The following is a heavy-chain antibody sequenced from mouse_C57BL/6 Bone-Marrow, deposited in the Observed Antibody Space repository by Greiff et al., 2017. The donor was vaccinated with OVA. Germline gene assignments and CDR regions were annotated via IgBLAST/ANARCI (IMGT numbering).Heavy chain of an antibody. Sequence: VKLVESGAELARPGASVKMSCKASGYTFTSYTMHWVKQRPGQGLEWIGYINPSSGYTKYNQKFKDKATLTADKSSSTAYLQLSSLTSEDSAVYYCARSYDSSDYWGQGTTLTVSS. V-gene: IGHV1-4*01. D-gene: IGHD2-4*01. CDR1: GYTFTSYT. CDR2: INPSSGYT. J-gene: IGHJ2*01. CDR3: ARSYDSSDY.